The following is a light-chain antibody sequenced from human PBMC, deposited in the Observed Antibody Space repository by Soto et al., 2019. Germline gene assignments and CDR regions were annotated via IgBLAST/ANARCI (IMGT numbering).Light chain of an antibody. CDR3: QQYYSYNLN. V-gene: IGKV1-8*01. CDR1: QGISSY. J-gene: IGKJ4*01. CDR2: AAS. Sequence: AIRMTQSPSSLSASTGDRVTITCRASQGISSYLAWYQQKPGKAPKLLIYAASTLQSGVPSRFSGSGSGTDFTLTISCLQSEDFATYYCQQYYSYNLNCGGETKVNIK.